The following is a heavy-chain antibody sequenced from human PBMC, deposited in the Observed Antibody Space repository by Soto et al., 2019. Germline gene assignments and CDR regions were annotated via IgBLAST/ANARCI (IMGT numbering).Heavy chain of an antibody. V-gene: IGHV3-64D*08. CDR3: VKDQGSGSYYKSSYYYHYYGMDF. CDR2: ISSNGGST. D-gene: IGHD3-10*01. CDR1: GFTFSSYA. Sequence: PGGSLRLSCSASGFTFSSYAMHWVRQAPGKGLEYVSAISSNGGSTYYADSVKGRFTISRDNSKNTLYLQMSSLRAEDTAVYYCVKDQGSGSYYKSSYYYHYYGMDFWGQGTSVTVSS. J-gene: IGHJ6*02.